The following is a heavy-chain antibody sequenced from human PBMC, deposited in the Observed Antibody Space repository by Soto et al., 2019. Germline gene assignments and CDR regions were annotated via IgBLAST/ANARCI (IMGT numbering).Heavy chain of an antibody. CDR1: GFTFSNYW. J-gene: IGHJ6*02. CDR2: ISSDGSTT. V-gene: IGHV3-74*01. CDR3: ARGVRGHYGKDV. D-gene: IGHD3-10*01. Sequence: EVQLVESGGGLVQPGGSLRLSCAASGFTFSNYWMHWVRQAPGKGLMWVSRISSDGSTTNYADSVKGRFTISRDNATNTLYLQMNSLRVEDTALYYCARGVRGHYGKDVWGQGTTVTVSS.